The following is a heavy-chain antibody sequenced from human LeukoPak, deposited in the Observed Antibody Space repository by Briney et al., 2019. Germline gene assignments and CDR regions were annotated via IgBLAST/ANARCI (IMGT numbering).Heavy chain of an antibody. CDR2: INHSGST. J-gene: IGHJ5*02. CDR1: GGSFSGYY. Sequence: SETLSLTCAVYGGSFSGYYWSWIRQPPGKGLEWIGEINHSGSTNYNPSLQSRVTISVDTSKNQFSLKLSSVTAADTAVYYCATCIAAAGTLGLDPWGQGTLVTVSS. V-gene: IGHV4-34*01. CDR3: ATCIAAAGTLGLDP. D-gene: IGHD6-13*01.